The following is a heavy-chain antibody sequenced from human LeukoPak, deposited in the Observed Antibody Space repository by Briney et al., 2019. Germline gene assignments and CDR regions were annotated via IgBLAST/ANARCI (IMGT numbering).Heavy chain of an antibody. V-gene: IGHV3-30*18. CDR1: GFTFSSYG. CDR2: ISYDGSNK. D-gene: IGHD3-22*01. Sequence: GGSLRLSCAASGFTFSSYGMHWVRQAPGKGLEWVAVISYDGSNKYYADSVKGRFTISRDNSKNTLYLQMNSLGAEDTAVYYCAKDADSSGYYLLDYWGQGTLVTVSS. J-gene: IGHJ4*02. CDR3: AKDADSSGYYLLDY.